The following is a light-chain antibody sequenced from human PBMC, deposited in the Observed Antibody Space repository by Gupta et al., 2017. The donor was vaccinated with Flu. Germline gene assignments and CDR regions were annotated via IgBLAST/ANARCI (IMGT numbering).Light chain of an antibody. CDR3: QQHDGSPSIT. J-gene: IGKJ5*01. CDR1: QSISSRY. V-gene: IGKV3-20*01. Sequence: RATLSCRASQSISSRYVYCYQQKTGQAPRLLLYGLANRGTCVPDRLSGGGSGTNFTPTINIMEHEDFAIYYYQQHDGSPSITFGQGTRLEIK. CDR2: GLA.